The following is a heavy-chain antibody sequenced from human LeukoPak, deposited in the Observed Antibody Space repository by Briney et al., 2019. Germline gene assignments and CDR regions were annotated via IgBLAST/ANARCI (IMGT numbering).Heavy chain of an antibody. V-gene: IGHV4-39*07. D-gene: IGHD3-3*01. J-gene: IGHJ5*02. Sequence: SETLSLTCTVSGGSISSNNYCGGWIRQPPGKGLEWIGTIYNSGNTYYNPSLKSRVTISVGTSKNQLSLKLISVTAADTAVYYCARHGITIFEVTTRRGWFDPWGQGTLVSVSS. CDR2: IYNSGNT. CDR1: GGSISSNNYC. CDR3: ARHGITIFEVTTRRGWFDP.